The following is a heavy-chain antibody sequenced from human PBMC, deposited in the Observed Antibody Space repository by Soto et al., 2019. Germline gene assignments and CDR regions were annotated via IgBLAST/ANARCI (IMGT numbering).Heavy chain of an antibody. V-gene: IGHV3-11*03. Sequence: PGGSLRLSCAASGFTFSDYYMSWIRQAPGKGLEWVSYISSSSSYTNYADSVKGRFTISRDNAKNSLYLQMNSLRAEDTAVYYCAKKGGSGSYYNYYYYGMDVWGQGTTVTVSS. D-gene: IGHD3-10*01. CDR1: GFTFSDYY. J-gene: IGHJ6*02. CDR2: ISSSSSYT. CDR3: AKKGGSGSYYNYYYYGMDV.